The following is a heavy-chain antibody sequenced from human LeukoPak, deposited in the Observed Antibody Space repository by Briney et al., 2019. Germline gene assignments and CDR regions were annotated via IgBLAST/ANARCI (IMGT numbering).Heavy chain of an antibody. J-gene: IGHJ3*02. Sequence: SETLSLTCTVSGGSISSSSYYWGWIRQPPGKGLEWIGSIYYSGSTYYNLSLKSRVTISVDTSKNQFSLKLSSVTAADTAVYYCAREESFDIWGQGTMVTVSS. CDR1: GGSISSSSYY. D-gene: IGHD2/OR15-2a*01. CDR2: IYYSGST. V-gene: IGHV4-39*02. CDR3: AREESFDI.